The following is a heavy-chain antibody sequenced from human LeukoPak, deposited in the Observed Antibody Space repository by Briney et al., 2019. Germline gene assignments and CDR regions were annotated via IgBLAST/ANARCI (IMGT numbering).Heavy chain of an antibody. CDR1: GYTFTSYG. CDR2: ICAYNGNT. Sequence: ASVKVSCKASGYTFTSYGISWVRQAPGQGLEWMGWICAYNGNTNYAQKLQGRVTMTTDTSTSTAYMELRSLRSDDTAVYYCAGGDYYDSSGYSYYFDYWGQGTLVTVSS. J-gene: IGHJ4*02. V-gene: IGHV1-18*01. D-gene: IGHD3-22*01. CDR3: AGGDYYDSSGYSYYFDY.